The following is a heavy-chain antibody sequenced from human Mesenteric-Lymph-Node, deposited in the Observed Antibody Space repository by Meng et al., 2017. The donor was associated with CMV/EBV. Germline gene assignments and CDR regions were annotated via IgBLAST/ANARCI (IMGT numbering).Heavy chain of an antibody. D-gene: IGHD2-15*01. V-gene: IGHV1-46*01. J-gene: IGHJ4*02. CDR3: AGGACSGACYFDY. Sequence: CTASGYRFTSYYMDWVRQAPGQGLEWMGVIYPSGGRTTYAQKFQGRVTVTRDTSTSTVYMELSSLRSDDTAVYYCAGGACSGACYFDYWGQGTLVTVSS. CDR2: IYPSGGRT. CDR1: GYRFTSYY.